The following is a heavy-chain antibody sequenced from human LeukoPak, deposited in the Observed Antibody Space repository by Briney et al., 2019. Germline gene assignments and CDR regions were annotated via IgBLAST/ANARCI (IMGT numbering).Heavy chain of an antibody. J-gene: IGHJ3*02. CDR2: ISWDGGNT. D-gene: IGHD3-10*01. Sequence: GGSLRLSCAASGFTFDDYAMHWVRQAPGKGLEWVSLISWDGGNTYYADSVKGRFTISRDNSKNTLYLQMGSLRAEDMAVYYCARDRSGAFDIWGQGTMVTVSS. CDR1: GFTFDDYA. V-gene: IGHV3-43D*03. CDR3: ARDRSGAFDI.